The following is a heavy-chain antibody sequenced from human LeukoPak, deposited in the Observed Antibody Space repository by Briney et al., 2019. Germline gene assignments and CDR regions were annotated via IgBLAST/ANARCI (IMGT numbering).Heavy chain of an antibody. Sequence: PGGSLRLSCAASGFSFTNYAMSWVRQAPGKGLEWVSVIYRGGSTYYADSVKGRFTISRDNSKNTLYLQMNSLRAEDTAVYYCATQHRSAYCGGDCYSERYFDYWGQGTLVTVSS. V-gene: IGHV3-66*01. D-gene: IGHD2-21*02. CDR1: GFSFTNYA. J-gene: IGHJ4*02. CDR3: ATQHRSAYCGGDCYSERYFDY. CDR2: IYRGGST.